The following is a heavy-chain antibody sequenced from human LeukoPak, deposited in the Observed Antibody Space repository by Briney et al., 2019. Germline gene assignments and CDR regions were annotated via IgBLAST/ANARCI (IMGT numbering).Heavy chain of an antibody. CDR3: ADYYDSSHFDY. V-gene: IGHV3-23*01. CDR2: ISGSGGST. J-gene: IGHJ4*02. D-gene: IGHD3-22*01. CDR1: GFTFSSYA. Sequence: GGSLRLSCAASGFTFSSYAMSWVRQAPGKGLEWVSAISGSGGSTYYADSVKGRFTISRDNSKNTPYLQMNSLRAEDTAVYYCADYYDSSHFDYWGQGTLVTVSS.